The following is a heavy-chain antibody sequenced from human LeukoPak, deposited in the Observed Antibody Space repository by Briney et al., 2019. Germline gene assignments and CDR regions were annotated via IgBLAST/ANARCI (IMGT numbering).Heavy chain of an antibody. Sequence: GGSLRLSCAASGFTFSSYAMSWVRQAPGKGLEWVSAISGSGGSTYYADSVKGRFTISRDNSKNTLYLQMNSLRAEDTAVYYCARAYSSSGSFHWGQGTLVTVSS. J-gene: IGHJ4*02. CDR3: ARAYSSSGSFH. D-gene: IGHD3-22*01. CDR1: GFTFSSYA. CDR2: ISGSGGST. V-gene: IGHV3-23*01.